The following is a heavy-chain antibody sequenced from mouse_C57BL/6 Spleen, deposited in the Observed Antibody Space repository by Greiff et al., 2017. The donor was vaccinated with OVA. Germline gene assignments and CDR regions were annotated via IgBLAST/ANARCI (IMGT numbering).Heavy chain of an antibody. J-gene: IGHJ1*03. D-gene: IGHD1-1*01. V-gene: IGHV5-17*01. CDR2: ISSGSSTI. CDR1: GFSFSDYG. Sequence: EVKLVESGGGLVKPGGSLKLSCAATGFSFSDYGLHWVRQAPAKGLEWVAYISSGSSTIYYAATVKGRFTISSDNAKNTLFLQMTSLRSEDTAMYYCARCYYGSSMYFDVWGTGTTVTVSS. CDR3: ARCYYGSSMYFDV.